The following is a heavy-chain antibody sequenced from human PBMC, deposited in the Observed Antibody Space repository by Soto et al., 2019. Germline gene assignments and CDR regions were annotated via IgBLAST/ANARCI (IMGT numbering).Heavy chain of an antibody. CDR3: ARGLSSPSAAGV. CDR2: VHDTGTS. D-gene: IGHD6-6*01. Sequence: QLQLQESGPGLVKPSETLSLTCAVSGGSVSSGGNYWGWIRQSTGKGLEWIGSVHDTGTSHYNPCLTSRVTIRIDTSKNQFYLNVNSVTAADTAVYYCARGLSSPSAAGVWGQGTLVTVSS. J-gene: IGHJ4*02. V-gene: IGHV4-39*01. CDR1: GGSVSSGGNY.